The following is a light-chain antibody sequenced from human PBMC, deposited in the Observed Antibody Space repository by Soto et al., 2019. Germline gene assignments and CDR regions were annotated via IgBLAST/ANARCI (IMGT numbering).Light chain of an antibody. Sequence: QSVLTQPASVSGSPGQSITIACTGTNRDVGSYNLVSWYQQRPGEAPKLIISEVRNRPSGISYRFTGSKSGNTASLTIPGLQAEDEADYYCSSYTTTRTLVFGGGTKLTVL. V-gene: IGLV2-14*01. CDR2: EVR. CDR1: NRDVGSYNL. CDR3: SSYTTTRTLV. J-gene: IGLJ3*02.